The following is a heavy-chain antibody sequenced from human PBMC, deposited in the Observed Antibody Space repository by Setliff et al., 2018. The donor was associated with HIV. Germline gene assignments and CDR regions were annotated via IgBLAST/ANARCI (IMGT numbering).Heavy chain of an antibody. Sequence: SETLSLTCTVSGYSITSGYYWGWIRQPPGKGLEWIGSIHHSGSTYYNPSLKSRVIISVDTSKNEVSLKVSSATAADTAVYYCARVDRCSGGSCYFIDYWGQGTPVTVSS. J-gene: IGHJ4*02. CDR1: GYSITSGYY. D-gene: IGHD2-15*01. V-gene: IGHV4-38-2*02. CDR3: ARVDRCSGGSCYFIDY. CDR2: IHHSGST.